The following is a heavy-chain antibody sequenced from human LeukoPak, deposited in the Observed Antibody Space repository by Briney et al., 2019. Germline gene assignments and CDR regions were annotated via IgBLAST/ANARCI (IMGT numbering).Heavy chain of an antibody. Sequence: PGGSLRLSCAASGFTVSSSYMSWVRQAPGKGLEWVSVIYSGGSTYYADSVKGRFTISRDNSKNTLYLQMNSLRAEDTAVYYCARLGSYAVLDYWGQGTPVTVSS. CDR2: IYSGGST. V-gene: IGHV3-66*04. J-gene: IGHJ4*02. CDR1: GFTVSSSY. D-gene: IGHD1-26*01. CDR3: ARLGSYAVLDY.